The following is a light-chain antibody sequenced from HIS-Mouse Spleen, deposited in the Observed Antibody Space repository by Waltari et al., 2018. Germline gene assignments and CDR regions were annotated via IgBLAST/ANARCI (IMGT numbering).Light chain of an antibody. CDR2: LNSDGSH. CDR1: SGHSSYA. Sequence: QLVLTQSPSASASLGASAKLTCTLSSGHSSYAIACPQQQPEKGPRYLMKLNSDGSHSKGDGIPDRFSGSSSGAERYLTISSLQSEDEADYYCQTWGTGIQVFGGGTKLTVL. V-gene: IGLV4-69*01. CDR3: QTWGTGIQV. J-gene: IGLJ3*02.